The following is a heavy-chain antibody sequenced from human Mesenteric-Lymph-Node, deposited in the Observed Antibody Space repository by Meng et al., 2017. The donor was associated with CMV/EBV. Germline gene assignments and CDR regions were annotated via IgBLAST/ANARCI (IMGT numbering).Heavy chain of an antibody. Sequence: LSCAASEFTFSSYGMHWVRQAPGKGLEWVAVISYGGSNKYYADSVKGRFTISRDNSKNTLYLQMNSLRAEDTAVYYCARLGTVTPSSWGQGTLVTVSS. CDR1: EFTFSSYG. CDR2: ISYGGSNK. CDR3: ARLGTVTPSS. V-gene: IGHV3-30*19. D-gene: IGHD4-11*01. J-gene: IGHJ4*02.